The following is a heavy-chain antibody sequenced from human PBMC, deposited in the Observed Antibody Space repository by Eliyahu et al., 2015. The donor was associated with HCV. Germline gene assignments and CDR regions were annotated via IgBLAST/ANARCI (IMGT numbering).Heavy chain of an antibody. D-gene: IGHD3-3*01. V-gene: IGHV1-2*02. Sequence: QVHLVQSGAEVKKPGASVRVSCKASGYTFTESFIHWVRQAPGQGLGGMGXINPKIGNTXXLQKFQGRXSMTGDTSXTTTYMELRGLTXDDTAVYYCARVRAVRFLEXYDMDVWGRGTMVTV. CDR2: INPKIGNT. CDR1: GYTFTESF. CDR3: ARVRAVRFLEXYDMDV. J-gene: IGHJ6*02.